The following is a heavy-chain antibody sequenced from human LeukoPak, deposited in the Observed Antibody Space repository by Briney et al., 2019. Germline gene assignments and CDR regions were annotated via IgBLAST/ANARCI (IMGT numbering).Heavy chain of an antibody. CDR3: ARGDYSNLRFDY. Sequence: SETLSLTCTVSGGSISSYYWSWIRQPPGKGLEWIGYIYYSGSTNYNPSLKSRVTISVDTSKNQFSLKLSSVTAADTAAYYCARGDYSNLRFDYWGQGTLVTVSS. CDR2: IYYSGST. J-gene: IGHJ4*02. V-gene: IGHV4-59*01. CDR1: GGSISSYY. D-gene: IGHD4-11*01.